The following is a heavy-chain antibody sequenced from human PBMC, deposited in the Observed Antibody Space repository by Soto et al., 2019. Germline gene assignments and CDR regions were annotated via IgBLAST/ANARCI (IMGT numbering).Heavy chain of an antibody. CDR3: ATDWRVTTLILDY. J-gene: IGHJ4*02. Sequence: ASVKVSCKVSGYTLTELSMHWVRQAPGKGLEWMRGFDPEDGETIYAQKFQGRVTMTEDTSTDTAYMELSSLRSEDTAVYYCATDWRVTTLILDYWGQGTLVTVSS. CDR2: FDPEDGET. CDR1: GYTLTELS. D-gene: IGHD4-17*01. V-gene: IGHV1-24*01.